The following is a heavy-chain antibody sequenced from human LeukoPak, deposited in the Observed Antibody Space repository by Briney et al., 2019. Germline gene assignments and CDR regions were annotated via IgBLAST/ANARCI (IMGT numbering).Heavy chain of an antibody. V-gene: IGHV3-7*01. CDR1: GFIFSRYW. CDR2: IKQDGSEK. CDR3: ARVGLLWFGETIH. D-gene: IGHD3-10*01. J-gene: IGHJ4*02. Sequence: GGSLRLSCAASGFIFSRYWMSWVRQAPGKGLEWVANIKQDGSEKYYVGSVKGRFTISRDNAKNSLYLQMNSLGAEDTAVYYCARVGLLWFGETIHWGQGTLVTVSS.